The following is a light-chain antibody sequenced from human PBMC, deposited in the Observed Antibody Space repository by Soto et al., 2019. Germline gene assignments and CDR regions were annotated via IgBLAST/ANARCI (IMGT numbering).Light chain of an antibody. CDR1: QSVSTS. CDR2: DAS. Sequence: DIRMTQSPSTLSAFVGDRVTITCRASQSVSTSVAWYHQKPGKAPKLLIYDASTLDGGVPTRFSDSGVGTEFTLTINSVHPDDFVTYYCQQYESFSTYTFGRGTKLEIK. J-gene: IGKJ2*01. CDR3: QQYESFSTYT. V-gene: IGKV1-5*01.